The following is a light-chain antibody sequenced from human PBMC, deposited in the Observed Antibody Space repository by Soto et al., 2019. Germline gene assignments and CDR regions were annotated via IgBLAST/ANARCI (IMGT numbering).Light chain of an antibody. CDR1: QSLVSSDGKTY. CDR2: KVS. V-gene: IGKV2-30*01. CDR3: MQAAQWPRT. J-gene: IGKJ3*01. Sequence: DVVMTQSPLSLPVTLGQPASISCRSSQSLVSSDGKTYLNWFHQRPGQSPRRLIHKVSNRDSGVPDRVSGSGSGHEFTLTISRVEAEDAGVYYCMQAAQWPRTFGPGTKVDIK.